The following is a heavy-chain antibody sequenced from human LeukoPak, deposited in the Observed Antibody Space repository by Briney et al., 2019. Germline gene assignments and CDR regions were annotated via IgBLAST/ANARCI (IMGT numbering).Heavy chain of an antibody. CDR2: ISGSGGST. J-gene: IGHJ4*02. D-gene: IGHD3-3*01. Sequence: GGSLRLSCAASGFTFSSYAMSWVRQAPGKGLEWVSAISGSGGSTYYADSVKGRFTISRDNSKNTLYLQMNSLRAEDTAVYYCAKRRGPLEWLLYFDYWGQGTLVTVSS. CDR3: AKRRGPLEWLLYFDY. CDR1: GFTFSSYA. V-gene: IGHV3-23*01.